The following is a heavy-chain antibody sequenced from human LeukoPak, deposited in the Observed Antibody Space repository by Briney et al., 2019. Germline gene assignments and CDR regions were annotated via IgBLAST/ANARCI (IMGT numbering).Heavy chain of an antibody. CDR2: IHYSGTT. CDR1: GGAFSAYY. CDR3: ARHRDGYNDREFDP. J-gene: IGHJ5*02. D-gene: IGHD5-24*01. Sequence: TSETLSLTCGVSGGAFSAYYWSWIRQTPGKGLEWIGYIHYSGTTNYNPPLKSRVTISLDTPKNQFSLKLTSVTAADTAVYYCARHRDGYNDREFDPWGQGTLVTVSS. V-gene: IGHV4-59*08.